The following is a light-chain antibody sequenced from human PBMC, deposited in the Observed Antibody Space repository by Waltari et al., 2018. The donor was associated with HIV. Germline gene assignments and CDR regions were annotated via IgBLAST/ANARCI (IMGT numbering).Light chain of an antibody. V-gene: IGLV1-47*01. Sequence: QSVLTQPPSAPGTPGQRVTISCAGGSSNIGNNHVYWYQQFPGTAPKLLIYRNNRRPSGVPDRFSGSKSGTSVSLVISGLRSEDEADYYCAAWDDSLSGVFGGGTKVTVL. CDR3: AAWDDSLSGV. CDR1: SSNIGNNH. CDR2: RNN. J-gene: IGLJ2*01.